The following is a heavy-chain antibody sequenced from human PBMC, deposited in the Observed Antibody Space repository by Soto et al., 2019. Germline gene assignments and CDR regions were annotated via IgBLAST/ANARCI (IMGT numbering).Heavy chain of an antibody. Sequence: ASVKVSCKASGYTFTSYDINWVRQATGQGLEWMGWMNPNSGNTGYAQKFQGRVTMTRNTSISTAYMELGSLGSEDTAVYYCARFYRGISAFDIWGQGTMVTVSS. J-gene: IGHJ3*02. CDR2: MNPNSGNT. V-gene: IGHV1-8*01. CDR3: ARFYRGISAFDI. CDR1: GYTFTSYD. D-gene: IGHD3-3*02.